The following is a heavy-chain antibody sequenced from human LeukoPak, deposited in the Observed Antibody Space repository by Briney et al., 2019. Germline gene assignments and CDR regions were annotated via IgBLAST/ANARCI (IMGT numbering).Heavy chain of an antibody. CDR3: ARGPNSNWSGLDF. J-gene: IGHJ4*02. D-gene: IGHD6-6*01. Sequence: GGSLRLSCTASGFSFSGHWMHWARQLPGKGLVWGSRISPTGSTTSYADSVKGRFTVSRDNAKNTLYLQVNNLRAEDTAVYYCARGPNSNWSGLDFWGQGTLLTVSS. CDR2: ISPTGSTT. V-gene: IGHV3-74*01. CDR1: GFSFSGHW.